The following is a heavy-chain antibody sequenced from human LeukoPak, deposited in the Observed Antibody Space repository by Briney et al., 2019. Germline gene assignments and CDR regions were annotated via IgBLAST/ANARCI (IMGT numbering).Heavy chain of an antibody. CDR1: GGTFSSYA. CDR2: IIPIPGIA. CDR3: AREHNWNYNWFDP. Sequence: SVKVSCKASGGTFSSYAISWVRQAPGQVLEWMGRIIPIPGIANYAQKFQGRVTITADKSTSTAYMELSSLRSEDTAVYYCAREHNWNYNWFDPWGQGTLVTVSS. D-gene: IGHD1-7*01. V-gene: IGHV1-69*04. J-gene: IGHJ5*02.